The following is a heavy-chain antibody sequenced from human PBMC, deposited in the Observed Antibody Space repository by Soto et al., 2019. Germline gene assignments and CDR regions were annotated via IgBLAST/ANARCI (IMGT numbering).Heavy chain of an antibody. Sequence: ASVKVSCKASGYTFTSYGISWVRQAPGQGLEWMGWISAYNGNINYAQKFQGRVTMTTDTSTSTAYMELRSLRSDDTAVYYCARPIFYDFWSGNFGLDPWGQGTLVTVSS. D-gene: IGHD3-3*01. CDR2: ISAYNGNI. CDR1: GYTFTSYG. V-gene: IGHV1-18*01. J-gene: IGHJ5*02. CDR3: ARPIFYDFWSGNFGLDP.